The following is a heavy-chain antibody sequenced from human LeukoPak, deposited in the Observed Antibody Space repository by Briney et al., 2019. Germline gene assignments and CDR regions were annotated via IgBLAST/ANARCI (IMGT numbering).Heavy chain of an antibody. CDR2: IKQDGSEK. J-gene: IGHJ6*02. V-gene: IGHV3-7*03. CDR3: ARAGTNYYSPMDV. Sequence: GGSLRLSCAASGFTFSSYWMSWVRQAPGKGLEWVANIKQDGSEKYYVDSVKGRFIISRDNSKNTLYLQMNSLRVEDTAIYYCARAGTNYYSPMDVWGQGTTVTVSS. CDR1: GFTFSSYW.